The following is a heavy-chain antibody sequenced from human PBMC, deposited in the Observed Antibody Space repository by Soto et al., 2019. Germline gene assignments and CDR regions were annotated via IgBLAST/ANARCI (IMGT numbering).Heavy chain of an antibody. J-gene: IGHJ6*02. D-gene: IGHD3-3*01. CDR1: GFSLSNARMG. V-gene: IGHV2-26*01. Sequence: QVTLKESGPVLVNPTETLTLTCTVSGFSLSNARMGVSWIRQPPGKALEWLAHIFSNDEKSYSTSLKSRLTISKDTSKSQVVLTMTNMDPVDTATYYCARVSGYGNVYYYYGMDVWGQGTTVTVSS. CDR3: ARVSGYGNVYYYYGMDV. CDR2: IFSNDEK.